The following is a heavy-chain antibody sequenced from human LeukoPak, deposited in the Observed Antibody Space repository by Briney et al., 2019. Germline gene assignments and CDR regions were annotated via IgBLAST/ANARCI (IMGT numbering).Heavy chain of an antibody. J-gene: IGHJ4*02. V-gene: IGHV1-8*01. D-gene: IGHD6-13*01. CDR1: GYTFTSYH. CDR3: ARGVAAGYDY. CDR2: MSPNSGDT. Sequence: ASVKVSCKASGYTFTSYHINWVRQATGQGLEWMGWMSPNSGDTGFAQKFQGRVTMTRNTSITTAYMELSSLRSDDTAIYYCARGVAAGYDYWGQGTLVTVS.